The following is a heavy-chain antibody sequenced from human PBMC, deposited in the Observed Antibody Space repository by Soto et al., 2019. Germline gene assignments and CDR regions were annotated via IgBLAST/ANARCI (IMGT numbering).Heavy chain of an antibody. Sequence: QITLKESGPTLVKTTPTLTLPCTFSGFSLSTSGVGVGWIRQPPGKALEWLALIYWDDDKRYSPSLKSRLTITKNNTKNHVGLTMPNMGPVDTATYYCAHRQAGNCSSTSCYPESRTYKWFDPWGQVNLVTVSS. D-gene: IGHD2-2*01. CDR3: AHRQAGNCSSTSCYPESRTYKWFDP. CDR1: GFSLSTSGVG. V-gene: IGHV2-5*02. CDR2: IYWDDDK. J-gene: IGHJ5*02.